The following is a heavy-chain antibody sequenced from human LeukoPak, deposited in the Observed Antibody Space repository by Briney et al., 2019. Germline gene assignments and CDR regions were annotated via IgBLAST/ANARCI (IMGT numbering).Heavy chain of an antibody. V-gene: IGHV1-69*13. Sequence: GASVKVSCKASGGTFSSYAISWVRQAPGQGLEWMGGIIPIFGTANYAQKFQGRVTITADESTSTAYMELSSLRSEDTAVYYCAKIAAGGTSYFQHWGQGTLVTVSS. CDR1: GGTFSSYA. D-gene: IGHD6-13*01. CDR2: IIPIFGTA. J-gene: IGHJ1*01. CDR3: AKIAAGGTSYFQH.